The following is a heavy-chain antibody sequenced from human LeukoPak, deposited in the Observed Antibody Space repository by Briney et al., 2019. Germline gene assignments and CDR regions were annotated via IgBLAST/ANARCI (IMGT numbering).Heavy chain of an antibody. CDR3: CAVVTPDDY. CDR1: GFTFRSYG. V-gene: IGHV3-30*02. Sequence: PGGSLRLSCAASGFTFRSYGMHWVRQAPGKGLEWVAFIRYDGSNKYYADSVKGRLTISRDNSKNTLYLQMNSLRAEDTAVYYCCAVVTPDDYWGQGTLVTVSS. CDR2: IRYDGSNK. D-gene: IGHD4-23*01. J-gene: IGHJ4*02.